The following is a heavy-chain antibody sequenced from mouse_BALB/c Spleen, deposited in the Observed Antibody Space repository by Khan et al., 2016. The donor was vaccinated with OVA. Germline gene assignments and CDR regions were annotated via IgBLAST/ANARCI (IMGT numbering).Heavy chain of an antibody. CDR2: VSTGGSYT. CDR1: GFTFSTYG. CDR3: ARLAYYYDSERFAY. Sequence: EVELVQSGGDLVKPGGSLKLSCAASGFTFSTYGMSWVRQTPDKRLEWVATVSTGGSYTYYPASVKGRFTISRDNAKNTLYLQISGLKSEDTAMLYCARLAYYYDSERFAYWGQGTLVTVSA. J-gene: IGHJ3*01. V-gene: IGHV5-6*01. D-gene: IGHD1-1*01.